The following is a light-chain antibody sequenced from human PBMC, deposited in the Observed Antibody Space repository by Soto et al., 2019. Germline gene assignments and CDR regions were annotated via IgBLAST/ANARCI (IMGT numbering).Light chain of an antibody. CDR3: QQDDTYWT. V-gene: IGKV1-5*03. CDR1: QSISGW. Sequence: DIQMTQSPSTLSASVGDRVIITCRASQSISGWLAWYQQKPGKAPKLLIYKASTLESVIPSRFSGSGSGTEFTLPISSLQPDDFATYYSQQDDTYWTFGQGTKVDIK. J-gene: IGKJ1*01. CDR2: KAS.